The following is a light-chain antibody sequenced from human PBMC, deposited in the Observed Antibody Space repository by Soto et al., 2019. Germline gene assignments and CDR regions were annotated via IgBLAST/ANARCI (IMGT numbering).Light chain of an antibody. V-gene: IGLV3-1*01. J-gene: IGLJ2*01. CDR1: KLGDKY. CDR2: QDS. CDR3: QGWDSSTVV. Sequence: SYELTQPPSVSVSPGQTASITCSGDKLGDKYACWYQQKPGQSPVLVIYQDSKRPSGIPERFSGSNSGNTATLTISGTQAMDEADYYCQGWDSSTVVFGGGTKVTVL.